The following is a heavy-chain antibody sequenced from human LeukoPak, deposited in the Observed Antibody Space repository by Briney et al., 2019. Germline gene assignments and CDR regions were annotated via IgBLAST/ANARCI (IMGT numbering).Heavy chain of an antibody. V-gene: IGHV4-59*02. D-gene: IGHD6-13*01. J-gene: IGHJ5*02. CDR2: IYYSGST. CDR3: AREGYSSSWYGFGP. Sequence: SETLSLTCTVSGGSVSSYYWSWIRQPPGKGLEWIGYIYYSGSTNYNPSLKSRVTISVDTSKNQFSLKLTSVTAADTAVYYCAREGYSSSWYGFGPWGQGTLVTVSS. CDR1: GGSVSSYY.